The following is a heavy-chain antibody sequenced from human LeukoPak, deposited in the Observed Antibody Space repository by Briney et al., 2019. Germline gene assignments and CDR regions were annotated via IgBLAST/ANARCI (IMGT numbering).Heavy chain of an antibody. J-gene: IGHJ4*02. D-gene: IGHD3-10*01. V-gene: IGHV3-23*01. CDR3: AKNYGSGTYYNFPDY. CDR2: IRDSGTGT. CDR1: GFIFSSYA. Sequence: GGSPRLSCTASGFIFSSYAMTWVRLAPGKGLEWVSTIRDSGTGTFYADSVQGRFTISRDNSKNTLYLQMDSLRAEDTAVYYCAKNYGSGTYYNFPDYWGQGTLLTVSS.